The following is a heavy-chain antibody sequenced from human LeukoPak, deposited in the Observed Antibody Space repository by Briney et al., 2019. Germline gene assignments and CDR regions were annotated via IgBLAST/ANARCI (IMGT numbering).Heavy chain of an antibody. V-gene: IGHV4-59*01. CDR2: IYYSGST. CDR1: GGSISSYY. CDR3: ARERGGIAAAEDYFDY. Sequence: SETLSLTCTVSGGSISSYYWSWIRQPPGKGLEWIGYIYYSGSTNYNPSLKSRVTISVDTSKNQFSLKLSSVTAADTAVYYCARERGGIAAAEDYFDYWGQGTLVTVSS. J-gene: IGHJ4*02. D-gene: IGHD6-13*01.